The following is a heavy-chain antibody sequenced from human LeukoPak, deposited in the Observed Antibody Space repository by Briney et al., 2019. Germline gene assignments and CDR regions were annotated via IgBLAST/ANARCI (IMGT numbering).Heavy chain of an antibody. CDR3: ARDRSDYVWGSYRFCDY. CDR1: GYTFTSYG. Sequence: ASVKVSCKASGYTFTSYGISWVRQAPGQGLEWMGWISAYNGNTNYAQKLQGRVTMTTDTSTSTAYMELRSLRSDDTAVYYCARDRSDYVWGSYRFCDYWGQGTLVTVSS. D-gene: IGHD3-16*02. V-gene: IGHV1-18*01. J-gene: IGHJ4*02. CDR2: ISAYNGNT.